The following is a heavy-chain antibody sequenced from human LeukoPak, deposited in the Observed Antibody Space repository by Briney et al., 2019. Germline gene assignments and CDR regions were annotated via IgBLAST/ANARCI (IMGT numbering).Heavy chain of an antibody. CDR2: IRQDGGAK. J-gene: IGHJ4*02. D-gene: IGHD6-13*01. Sequence: PGGSLRLSCTAPGFMFNDFWMSWVRQAPGEGLEWVANIRQDGGAKNYVDSVKGRFTISRDNAKKSVYLQMNSLRAEDTAVYYCAPPPIAATGNWGQGTLVTVSS. V-gene: IGHV3-7*01. CDR1: GFMFNDFW. CDR3: APPPIAATGN.